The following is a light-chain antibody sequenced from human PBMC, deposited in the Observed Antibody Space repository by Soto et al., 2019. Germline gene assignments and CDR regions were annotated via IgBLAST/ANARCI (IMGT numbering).Light chain of an antibody. J-gene: IGLJ1*01. CDR1: SSDVGGYNY. V-gene: IGLV2-14*01. Sequence: QSALTQPASVSGSPGQWITISCTGTSSDVGGYNYVSWYQQHPGKAPKLMIYDVSNRPSGVSNRFSGSKSGNTASLTISGLQAEDEADYYCSSYTSSSTPGVVFGTGTKLTVL. CDR3: SSYTSSSTPGVV. CDR2: DVS.